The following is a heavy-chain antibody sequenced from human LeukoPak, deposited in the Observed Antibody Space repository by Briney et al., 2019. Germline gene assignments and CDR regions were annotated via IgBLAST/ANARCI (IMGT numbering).Heavy chain of an antibody. Sequence: GASVKVSCKASGYTFTGYYMHWVRQAPGQGPEWMGWINPNSGGTNYAQKFQGWVTMTRDTSISTAYMELSRLRSDDTAVYYCARGLRLGELSVYFDYWGQGTLVTVSS. J-gene: IGHJ4*02. V-gene: IGHV1-2*04. CDR3: ARGLRLGELSVYFDY. CDR1: GYTFTGYY. CDR2: INPNSGGT. D-gene: IGHD3-16*02.